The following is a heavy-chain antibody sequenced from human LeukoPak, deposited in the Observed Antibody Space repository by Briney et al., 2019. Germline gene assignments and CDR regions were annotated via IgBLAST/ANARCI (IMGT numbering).Heavy chain of an antibody. J-gene: IGHJ4*02. V-gene: IGHV4-59*08. CDR1: GGSISSYY. CDR3: ARNYYDGSGTSTWGGY. Sequence: PSETLSLTCTVSGGSISSYYWSWIRQPPGKGLEWIGYIYYSGSTNYNPSLKSRVTISVDTSKNQFSLKLTSVTAADTALYYCARNYYDGSGTSTWGGYWGQGTLVTVSS. D-gene: IGHD3-22*01. CDR2: IYYSGST.